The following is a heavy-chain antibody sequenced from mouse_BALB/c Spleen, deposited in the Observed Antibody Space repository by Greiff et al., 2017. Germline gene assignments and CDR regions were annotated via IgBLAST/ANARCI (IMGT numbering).Heavy chain of an antibody. J-gene: IGHJ2*01. CDR1: GFNIKDTY. CDR3: ARWDYYGSSLDY. V-gene: IGHV14-3*02. CDR2: IDPANGNT. D-gene: IGHD1-1*01. Sequence: VHVKQSGAELVKPGASVKLSCTASGFNIKDTYMHWVKQRPEQGLEWIGRIDPANGNTKYDPKFQGKSTITADTSSNTAYLQLSSLTSEDTAVYYCARWDYYGSSLDYWGQGTTLTVSS.